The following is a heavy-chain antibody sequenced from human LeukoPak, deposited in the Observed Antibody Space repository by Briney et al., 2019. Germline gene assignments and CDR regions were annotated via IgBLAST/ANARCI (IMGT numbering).Heavy chain of an antibody. CDR1: GFTFSSYA. D-gene: IGHD2-2*02. CDR2: ISGSGGST. CDR3: AKGHIVVVPAAIFHYYGMDV. V-gene: IGHV3-23*01. Sequence: GGSLRLSCAASGFTFSSYAMSWVRQAPGKGLEWVSAISGSGGSTYYADSVKGRFTISRDNSKNTLYLQMNSLRAEDTAVYYCAKGHIVVVPAAIFHYYGMDVWGQGTTVTVSS. J-gene: IGHJ6*02.